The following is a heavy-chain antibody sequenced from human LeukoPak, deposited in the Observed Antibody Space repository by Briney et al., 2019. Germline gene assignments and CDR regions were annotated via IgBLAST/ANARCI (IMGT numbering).Heavy chain of an antibody. J-gene: IGHJ4*02. CDR1: GFTFSIYA. CDR3: ARDRSRRAGYFDY. V-gene: IGHV3-23*01. Sequence: GGSLRLSCAASGFTFSIYAMSWVRQAPGKGLEWVSAISGSGGTAYYADSVKGRFTISRDNSKNTLYLQMNSLRAEDTAVYYCARDRSRRAGYFDYWGQGTLVTVSS. CDR2: ISGSGGTA.